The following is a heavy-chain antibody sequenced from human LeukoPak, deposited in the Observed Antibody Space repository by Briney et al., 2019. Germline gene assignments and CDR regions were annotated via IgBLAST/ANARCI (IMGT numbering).Heavy chain of an antibody. Sequence: GGSLRLSCAASGFTFSDYAMNWVRQAPGKGLEWVSSISSSSSYIYYADSVKGRFTISRDNAKNSLYLQMNTLRAEDTAVYYCARGSDTAMVLFYYFDYWGQGTLVTVSS. CDR3: ARGSDTAMVLFYYFDY. CDR1: GFTFSDYA. V-gene: IGHV3-21*01. CDR2: ISSSSSYI. J-gene: IGHJ4*02. D-gene: IGHD5-18*01.